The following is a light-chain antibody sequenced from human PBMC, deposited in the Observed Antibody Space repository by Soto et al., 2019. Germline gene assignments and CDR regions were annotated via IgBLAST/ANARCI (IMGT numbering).Light chain of an antibody. J-gene: IGKJ3*01. V-gene: IGKV1-33*01. Sequence: DIQMTQSPSSLSASVGDRVTITCQASQDISNYLNWYQQKPGKAPKLLIYDASNLETGVPSRFSGSGSGTDFTSTISSLQPEDIATYYCQQYDSLPLSFGPGTKVDI. CDR3: QQYDSLPLS. CDR2: DAS. CDR1: QDISNY.